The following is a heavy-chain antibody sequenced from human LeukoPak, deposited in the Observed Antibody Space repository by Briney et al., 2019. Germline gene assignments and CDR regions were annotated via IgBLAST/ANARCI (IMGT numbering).Heavy chain of an antibody. CDR3: ARGDYSYDYYYYYGMDV. V-gene: IGHV4-34*01. Sequence: SETLSLTCAVYGGSFSGYYWSWIRQPPGKGLEWIGEINHSGSTNYNPSLKSRVTISVDTSKNQFSLKLSSVTAADTAVYYCARGDYSYDYYYYYGMDVWGQGTTVTVSS. J-gene: IGHJ6*02. D-gene: IGHD4-11*01. CDR2: INHSGST. CDR1: GGSFSGYY.